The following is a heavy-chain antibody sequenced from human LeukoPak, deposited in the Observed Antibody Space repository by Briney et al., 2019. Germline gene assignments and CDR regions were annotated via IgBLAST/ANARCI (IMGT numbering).Heavy chain of an antibody. J-gene: IGHJ5*02. CDR3: ARDKLKGGENWFDP. CDR2: IYYSGGT. CDR1: GGSISSSSYY. D-gene: IGHD3-16*01. V-gene: IGHV4-39*07. Sequence: SETLSLTCTVSGGSISSSSYYWGWIRQPPGKGLEWIGSIYYSGGTYYNPSLKSRVTISVDTSKNQFSLKLSSVTAADTAVYYCARDKLKGGENWFDPWGQGTLVTVSS.